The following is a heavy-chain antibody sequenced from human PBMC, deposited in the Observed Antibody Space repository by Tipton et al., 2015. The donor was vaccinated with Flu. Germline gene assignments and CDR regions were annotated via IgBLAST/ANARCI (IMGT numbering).Heavy chain of an antibody. CDR2: IKQDGSEK. CDR1: GFTFSGYW. V-gene: IGHV3-7*01. D-gene: IGHD3-16*02. CDR3: ARDAPLYDYVWGSYLPHYGMDV. J-gene: IGHJ6*02. Sequence: SLRLSCAASGFTFSGYWMSWVRQAPGKGLEWVANIKQDGSEKYYVDSVKGRFTISRDNAKNSLYLQMNSLRAEDTAVYYCARDAPLYDYVWGSYLPHYGMDVWGQGTTVTVSS.